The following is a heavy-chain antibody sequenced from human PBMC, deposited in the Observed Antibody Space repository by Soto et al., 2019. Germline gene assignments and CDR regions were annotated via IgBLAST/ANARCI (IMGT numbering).Heavy chain of an antibody. CDR1: GGTFSSYA. Sequence: QVQLVQSGAEVKKPGSSVKVSCKASGGTFSSYAISWVRQAPGQGLEWMGGIIPIFGTANYAQKFQGRVTITADESTSTDYMELSSLRSEDTAVYYCAREGGSGSYRGYYFDYWGQGTLVTVSS. J-gene: IGHJ4*02. D-gene: IGHD3-10*01. CDR3: AREGGSGSYRGYYFDY. V-gene: IGHV1-69*01. CDR2: IIPIFGTA.